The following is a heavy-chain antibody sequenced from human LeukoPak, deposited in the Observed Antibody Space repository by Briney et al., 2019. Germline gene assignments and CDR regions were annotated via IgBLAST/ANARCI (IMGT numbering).Heavy chain of an antibody. CDR3: AKAHGGPYYYYYMDV. J-gene: IGHJ6*03. Sequence: PGGSLRLSCAASGFTFSSYAMSWVRQAPGKGLEWVSAISGSGGSTYYADSVKGRFTISRDNSKNTLYLQMNSLRAEDTAVYYCAKAHGGPYYYYYMDVWGKGTTVTVSS. CDR2: ISGSGGST. V-gene: IGHV3-23*01. CDR1: GFTFSSYA. D-gene: IGHD3-10*01.